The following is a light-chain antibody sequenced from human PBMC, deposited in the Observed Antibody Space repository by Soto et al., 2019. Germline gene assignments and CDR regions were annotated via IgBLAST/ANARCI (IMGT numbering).Light chain of an antibody. J-gene: IGKJ1*01. Sequence: DFQMTQSPSTLSASVGDRVTITCRASQNIRSRLAWFQQKPGKAPKLLIYDASSLESGVPQRFSGSGSGTEFTLTISSLQTDDFSTYYCHQTAANPWTFAQGTKVDIK. V-gene: IGKV1-5*01. CDR1: QNIRSR. CDR2: DAS. CDR3: HQTAANPWT.